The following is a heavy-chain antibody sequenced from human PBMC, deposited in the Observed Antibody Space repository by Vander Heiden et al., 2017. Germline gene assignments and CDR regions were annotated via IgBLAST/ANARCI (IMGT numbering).Heavy chain of an antibody. V-gene: IGHV1-2*02. J-gene: IGHJ6*02. CDR2: IDPNFGGT. CDR3: ARAPSTYYGMDA. CDR1: GYRFIGYY. Sequence: QVQLEQSGAEVKQPGASVRVSCKASGYRFIGYYIYWVRQAPGQGLEWMGWIDPNFGGTDFAQKFQGRVTMTRDTSTSTAHMELSRLTSDDTAVYYCARAPSTYYGMDAWGQGTTVIVSS.